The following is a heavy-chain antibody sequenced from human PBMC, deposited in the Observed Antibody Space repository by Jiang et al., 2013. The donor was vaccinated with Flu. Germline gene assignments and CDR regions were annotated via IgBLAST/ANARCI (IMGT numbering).Heavy chain of an antibody. V-gene: IGHV4-30-2*01. J-gene: IGHJ5*02. D-gene: IGHD3-22*01. CDR1: GGSISSGGYS. CDR3: ARGGSRDSSGYYLPNWFDP. Sequence: SLTCAVSGGSISSGGYSWSVDPAATEGRAWSGLGTSIIGGSTYYNPSLKSRVTISVDRSKNQFSLKLSSVTAADTAVYYCARGGSRDSSGYYLPNWFDPWGQGTLVTVSS. CDR2: SIIGGST.